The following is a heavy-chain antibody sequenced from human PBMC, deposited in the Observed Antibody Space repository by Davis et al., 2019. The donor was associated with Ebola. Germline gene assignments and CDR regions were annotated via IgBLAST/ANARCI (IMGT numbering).Heavy chain of an antibody. J-gene: IGHJ5*02. D-gene: IGHD2-2*02. CDR3: ARYCSSTSCYTWFDP. Sequence: SVKVSCKASGYTFTSYGISWVRQAPGQGLEWMGGIIPIFGTANYAQKFQGRVTITADESTSTAYMELSSLRSEDTAVYYCARYCSSTSCYTWFDPWGQGTLVTVSS. CDR1: GYTFTSYG. V-gene: IGHV1-69*13. CDR2: IIPIFGTA.